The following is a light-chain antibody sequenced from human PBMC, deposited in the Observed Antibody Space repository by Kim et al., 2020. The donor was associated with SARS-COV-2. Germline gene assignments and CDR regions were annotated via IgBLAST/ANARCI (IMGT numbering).Light chain of an antibody. Sequence: SPGETATLSCRASETISYNFLAWYQQRPGQSPRLVMYTASNRPPGIPNRFSGSGSGRDFTLTINRLEPEDFAVYYCHQYEASPLSFGGGTKVDIK. V-gene: IGKV3-20*01. J-gene: IGKJ4*01. CDR3: HQYEASPLS. CDR2: TAS. CDR1: ETISYNF.